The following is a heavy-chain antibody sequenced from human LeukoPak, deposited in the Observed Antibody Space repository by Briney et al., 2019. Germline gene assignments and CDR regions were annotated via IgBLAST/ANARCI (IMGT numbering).Heavy chain of an antibody. J-gene: IGHJ4*02. D-gene: IGHD3-10*01. V-gene: IGHV1-69*01. CDR3: ARDTAITMVRGSFRYFDY. Sequence: KVSCKASGGTFSSYAISWVRQAPGQGLEWMGGIIPIFATANYAQKFQGRVTITADESTSTAYMELSSLRSEDTAVYYCARDTAITMVRGSFRYFDYWGQGTLVTVSS. CDR2: IIPIFATA. CDR1: GGTFSSYA.